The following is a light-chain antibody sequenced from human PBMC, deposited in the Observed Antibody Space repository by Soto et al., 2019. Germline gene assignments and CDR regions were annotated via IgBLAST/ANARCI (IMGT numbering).Light chain of an antibody. CDR3: HQYGSSAWP. J-gene: IGKJ1*01. V-gene: IGKV3-20*01. CDR1: QNVSSSY. Sequence: EIVLTQSPGTLSLSPWEGATLSWRASQNVSSSYLAWYQQKPGQAPRLLIYGASSRATAIPDRFSGSGSGTDFTLTISKLEPEDFAVYYCHQYGSSAWPFGQGTKV. CDR2: GAS.